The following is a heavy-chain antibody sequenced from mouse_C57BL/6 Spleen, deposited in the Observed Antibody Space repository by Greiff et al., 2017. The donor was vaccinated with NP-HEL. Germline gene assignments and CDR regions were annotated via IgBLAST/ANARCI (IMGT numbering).Heavy chain of an antibody. D-gene: IGHD1-1*01. V-gene: IGHV1-64*01. CDR2: IHPNSGST. J-gene: IGHJ2*01. Sequence: QVQLQQPGAELVKPGASVKLSCKASGYTFTSYWMHWVKQRPGQGLEWIGMIHPNSGSTNYNEKFKSKATLTVDKSSSTAYMQLSSLTSEDSAVYYCAILQDGENYGSSLDYWGQGTTLTVSS. CDR1: GYTFTSYW. CDR3: AILQDGENYGSSLDY.